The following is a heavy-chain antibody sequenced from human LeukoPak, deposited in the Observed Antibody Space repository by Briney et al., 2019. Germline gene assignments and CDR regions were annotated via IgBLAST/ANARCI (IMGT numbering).Heavy chain of an antibody. CDR2: IYYSGST. CDR1: GGSISSYY. V-gene: IGHV4-59*01. CDR3: ARGAEVDTATNWFDP. Sequence: NTSETLSLTCTVSGGSISSYYWSWIRQPPGKGLEWIGYIYYSGSTNYNPSLKSRVTISVDTSKNQFSLKLSSVTAADTAVYYCARGAEVDTATNWFDPWGQGTLVTVSS. J-gene: IGHJ5*02. D-gene: IGHD5-18*01.